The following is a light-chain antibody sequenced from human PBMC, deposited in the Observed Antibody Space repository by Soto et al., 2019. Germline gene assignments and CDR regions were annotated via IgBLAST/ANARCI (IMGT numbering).Light chain of an antibody. CDR2: DAS. V-gene: IGKV3-11*01. CDR3: QHYNSYSEA. J-gene: IGKJ1*01. CDR1: QSVRSY. Sequence: EIVLTQSPATLSLSPGERATLSCRASQSVRSYLAWYQQRPGQAPRLLIYDASNRVAGIPARFSGSGSGTDFTLTISSLEPDDFATYYCQHYNSYSEAFGQGTKVELK.